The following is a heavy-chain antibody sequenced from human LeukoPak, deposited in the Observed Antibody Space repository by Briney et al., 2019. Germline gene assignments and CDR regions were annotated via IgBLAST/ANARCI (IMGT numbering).Heavy chain of an antibody. CDR3: AKEGWNYALDY. Sequence: AGRSLRLSCAVSGFTFDDYAMHWVRQAPGKGLEWVSGISWNSGSIGYADSVKGRFTISRDNAKNSLYLQMNSLRAEDMALYYCAKEGWNYALDYWGQGTLSPYPQ. J-gene: IGHJ4*02. CDR1: GFTFDDYA. V-gene: IGHV3-9*03. D-gene: IGHD1-7*01. CDR2: ISWNSGSI.